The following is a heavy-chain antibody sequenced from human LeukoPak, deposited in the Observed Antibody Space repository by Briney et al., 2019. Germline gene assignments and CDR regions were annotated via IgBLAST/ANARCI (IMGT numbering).Heavy chain of an antibody. CDR2: ISSGRSYI. CDR3: ARDAMVRGVINYYGMHV. D-gene: IGHD3-10*01. Sequence: GGSLRLSCAASGFTFSSYCMNWVRQAPGKGLEWVSSISSGRSYIYYADSVKGRFTISRDNAKNSLYLQMNSLRTEDTAVYYCARDAMVRGVINYYGMHVWGKGTTVAVSS. J-gene: IGHJ6*04. CDR1: GFTFSSYC. V-gene: IGHV3-21*01.